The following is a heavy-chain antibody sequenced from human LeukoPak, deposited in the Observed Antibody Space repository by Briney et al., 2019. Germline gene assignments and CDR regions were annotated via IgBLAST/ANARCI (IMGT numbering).Heavy chain of an antibody. V-gene: IGHV3-23*01. CDR3: AKDSSGWVDY. D-gene: IGHD6-19*01. J-gene: IGHJ4*02. CDR1: GFTFSSYG. CDR2: ISGSGGST. Sequence: PGGSLRLFCAASGFTFSSYGMSWVRQAPGKGLEWVSAISGSGGSTYYADSVKGRFTISRDNSKNTLYLQMNSLRAEDTAVYYCAKDSSGWVDYWGQGTLVTVSS.